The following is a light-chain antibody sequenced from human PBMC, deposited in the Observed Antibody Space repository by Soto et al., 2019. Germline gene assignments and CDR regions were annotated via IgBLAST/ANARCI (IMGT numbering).Light chain of an antibody. CDR1: SSNVATNT. CDR3: ATWDDSLNGRV. J-gene: IGLJ2*01. Sequence: QSVLTQPPSASGTPGQRVTISCSGSSSNVATNTVNWYQLLPGTAPKVLIYGDSYRPSGVPDRFSGSKSGTSASLAISGLQSEDEGNYYCATWDDSLNGRVFGGGTQLTVL. V-gene: IGLV1-44*01. CDR2: GDS.